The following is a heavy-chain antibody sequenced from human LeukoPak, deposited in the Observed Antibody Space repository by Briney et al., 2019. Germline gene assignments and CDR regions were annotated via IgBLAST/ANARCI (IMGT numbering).Heavy chain of an antibody. CDR1: GGSFSGYY. CDR2: INQSGST. Sequence: PSETLSLTCAVYGGSFSGYYWSWISQPPGKGLEWIGEINQSGSTNYNPSLKSRVTISVDTSKKQFSLKLSSVTAADTAVYYCARGGMVRGIITRPNYFDYWGQGTLVTVSS. CDR3: ARGGMVRGIITRPNYFDY. D-gene: IGHD3-10*01. V-gene: IGHV4-34*01. J-gene: IGHJ4*02.